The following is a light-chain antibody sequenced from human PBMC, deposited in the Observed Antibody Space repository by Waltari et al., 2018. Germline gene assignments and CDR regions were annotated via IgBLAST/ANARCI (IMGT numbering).Light chain of an antibody. V-gene: IGKV4-1*01. J-gene: IGKJ2*01. CDR2: WAS. CDR3: QQYYSDPYT. CDR1: HSILYRPTNKSY. Sequence: DIVMTQSPDSLTMSLGERATIRCKSSHSILYRPTNKSYIAWYQQKPGQPPKLLISWASTRESGVPDRFSGGGSGTEFTLSIGSLQAEDVAVYHCQQYYSDPYTFGQGTKLEIK.